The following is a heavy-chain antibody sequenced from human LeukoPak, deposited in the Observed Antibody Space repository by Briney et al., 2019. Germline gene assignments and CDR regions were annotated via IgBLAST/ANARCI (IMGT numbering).Heavy chain of an antibody. Sequence: PSETLSLTCAVYGGSFSGYYWSWIRQPPGKGLEWIGEINHSGSTNYNPSLKSRVTISVDTSKNQFSLKLSSVTAADTAVYYCARRGRDGYNWFGYWGQGTLVTVSS. V-gene: IGHV4-34*01. CDR2: INHSGST. J-gene: IGHJ4*02. CDR3: ARRGRDGYNWFGY. D-gene: IGHD5-24*01. CDR1: GGSFSGYY.